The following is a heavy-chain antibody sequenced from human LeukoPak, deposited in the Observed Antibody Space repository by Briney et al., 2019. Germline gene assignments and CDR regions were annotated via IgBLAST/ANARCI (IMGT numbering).Heavy chain of an antibody. CDR1: GGSISSSNYY. CDR2: IYYGGST. Sequence: SETLSPTCTVSGGSISSSNYYWAWIRQPPGEALEWIGSIYYGGSTYYNPSLKSRFTISVDTSKNQFSLKLTSVTAADAAVYYCTRQPPRVYYFDYWGQGTLVTVSS. J-gene: IGHJ4*02. CDR3: TRQPPRVYYFDY. V-gene: IGHV4-39*01.